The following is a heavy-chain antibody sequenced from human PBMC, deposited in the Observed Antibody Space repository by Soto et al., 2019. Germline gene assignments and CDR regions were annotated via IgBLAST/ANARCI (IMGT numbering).Heavy chain of an antibody. CDR3: ARATIPNWNYYGMDV. J-gene: IGHJ6*02. Sequence: QVQLQESGPGQVKPSQTLSLTCTVSGGSVNSGGYHWSWIRQHPGKGLEWIGDIYYSGSTYYNPSLKSRVTISIDTSTNHCSLHLSALTAADTAVYYCARATIPNWNYYGMDVWGQGTTVTVAS. CDR2: IYYSGST. D-gene: IGHD1-1*01. V-gene: IGHV4-31*03. CDR1: GGSVNSGGYH.